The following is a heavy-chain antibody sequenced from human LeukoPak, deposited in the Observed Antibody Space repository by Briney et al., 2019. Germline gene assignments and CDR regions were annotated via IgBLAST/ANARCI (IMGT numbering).Heavy chain of an antibody. D-gene: IGHD3-10*01. J-gene: IGHJ4*02. Sequence: GGSLRLSCAASGFTFSKYGMSWVRQAPGKGLEWVSAMSGSDGRTYYADSVKGRFTISRDNSKNTLYLQMNSLRAEDTAVYYCAKGYYGSGSYPTLDNWGQGTLVTVSS. CDR3: AKGYYGSGSYPTLDN. V-gene: IGHV3-23*01. CDR2: MSGSDGRT. CDR1: GFTFSKYG.